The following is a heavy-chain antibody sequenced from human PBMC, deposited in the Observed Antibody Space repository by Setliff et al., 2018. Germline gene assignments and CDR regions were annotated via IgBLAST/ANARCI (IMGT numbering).Heavy chain of an antibody. V-gene: IGHV3-9*01. Sequence: GGSLRLSCAASGFTFDDYAMHWVRQAPGKGLEWVSGISWNSGSIGYADSVKGRFTISRDNAKNSLYLQMNNLKIEDTAIYYCARDSMNYNFDSWSQGTLVTVSS. J-gene: IGHJ4*02. CDR3: ARDSMNYNFDS. CDR2: ISWNSGSI. D-gene: IGHD2-8*01. CDR1: GFTFDDYA.